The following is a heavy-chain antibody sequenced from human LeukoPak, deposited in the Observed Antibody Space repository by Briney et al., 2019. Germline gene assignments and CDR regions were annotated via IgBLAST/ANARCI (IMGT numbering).Heavy chain of an antibody. Sequence: SETLSLTCVVSGDSISSGAYSWSWIRQPPGKGLEWIGYIFHSGSTFYNPSLKSRVTISVDNSKNQFSLKLSSVTAADTAVYYCARELWFANAPGSWLDPWGQGTLVTVSS. CDR1: GDSISSGAYS. J-gene: IGHJ5*02. CDR3: ARELWFANAPGSWLDP. V-gene: IGHV4-30-2*01. D-gene: IGHD3-10*01. CDR2: IFHSGST.